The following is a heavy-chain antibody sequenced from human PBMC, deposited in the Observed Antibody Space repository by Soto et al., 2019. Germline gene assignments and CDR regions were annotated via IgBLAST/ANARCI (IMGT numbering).Heavy chain of an antibody. CDR2: MNPNSGNT. Sequence: QVQLVQSGAEVKKPGASVKVSCKTSGYTFTSYDINWVRQATGQGLEWMGWMNPNSGNTGYAQKFQGRVTMTRNTSISTAYMELSSLRSEDTAVYYCARPQYCSGGSCYGFYDFWGQGTLVTVSS. D-gene: IGHD2-15*01. CDR1: GYTFTSYD. J-gene: IGHJ4*02. V-gene: IGHV1-8*01. CDR3: ARPQYCSGGSCYGFYDF.